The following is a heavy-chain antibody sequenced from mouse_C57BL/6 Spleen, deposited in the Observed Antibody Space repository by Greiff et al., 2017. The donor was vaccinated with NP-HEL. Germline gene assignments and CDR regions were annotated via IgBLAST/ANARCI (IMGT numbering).Heavy chain of an antibody. J-gene: IGHJ4*01. Sequence: VQLQESDAELVKPGASVKISCKVSGYTFTDHTIHWMKQRPEQGLEWIGYIYPRDGSTKYNEKFKGKATLTADKSSSTAYMQLNSLTSEDSAVYFCARSGYYGSSPYYAMDYWGQGTSVTVSS. V-gene: IGHV1-78*01. D-gene: IGHD1-1*01. CDR2: IYPRDGST. CDR3: ARSGYYGSSPYYAMDY. CDR1: GYTFTDHT.